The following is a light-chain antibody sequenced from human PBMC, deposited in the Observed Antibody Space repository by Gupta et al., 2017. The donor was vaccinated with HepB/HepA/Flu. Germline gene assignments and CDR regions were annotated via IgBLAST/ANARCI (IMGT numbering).Light chain of an antibody. CDR3: QHENSSPGT. CDR2: KAS. Sequence: IQMTQSPSTLSASVGDRVTITCRARQSISRWLAWYQQKPGKAPKLLIYKASRGESGVPSRFSGSGYGTEFTPTISSRQPEDFANYYCQHENSSPGTFGQGTXLDIK. J-gene: IGKJ2*01. CDR1: QSISRW. V-gene: IGKV1-5*03.